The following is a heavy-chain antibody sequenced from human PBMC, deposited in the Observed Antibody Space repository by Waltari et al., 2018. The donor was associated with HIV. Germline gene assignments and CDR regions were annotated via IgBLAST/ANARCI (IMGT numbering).Heavy chain of an antibody. CDR3: ARDRTRYYFDS. CDR1: GFSVGSYR. J-gene: IGHJ4*02. CDR2: ISTSSSAI. Sequence: EVQLVESGGGLVQPGGSLRLSCTASGFSVGSYRMNWVRQAPGKGLEWVSYISTSSSAIFYADSVKGRFTISRDTAKNSLYLQMNSLRAEDTAVYYCARDRTRYYFDSWGQGTLVTVSS. V-gene: IGHV3-48*01. D-gene: IGHD6-6*01.